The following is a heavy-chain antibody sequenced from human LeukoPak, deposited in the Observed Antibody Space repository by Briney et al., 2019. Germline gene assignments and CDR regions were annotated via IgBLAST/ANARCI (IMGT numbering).Heavy chain of an antibody. CDR3: ARGLWAAAGTAPD. V-gene: IGHV4-59*12. D-gene: IGHD6-13*01. CDR1: GGSISSYY. J-gene: IGHJ4*02. Sequence: SETLSLTCTVSGGSISSYYWSWIRQPPGKGLEWIGYIYYSGSTNYNPSLKSRVTISVDTSKNQFSLNLTSVTAADTAVYYCARGLWAAAGTAPDWGQGTLVTVSS. CDR2: IYYSGST.